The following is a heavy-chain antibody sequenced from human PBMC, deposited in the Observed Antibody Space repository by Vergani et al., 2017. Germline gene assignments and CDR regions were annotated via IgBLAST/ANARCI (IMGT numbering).Heavy chain of an antibody. V-gene: IGHV3-33*01. Sequence: VQLVEPGGGLVQPGGSLKLSCAASGFTFSSYGMHWVRQAPGKGLEWVAVIWYDGSNKYYADSVKGRFTISRDNSKNTLYLQMNSLRAEDTAVYYCARGGWNGAFDIWGQGTMVTVSS. D-gene: IGHD1-1*01. CDR3: ARGGWNGAFDI. CDR1: GFTFSSYG. J-gene: IGHJ3*02. CDR2: IWYDGSNK.